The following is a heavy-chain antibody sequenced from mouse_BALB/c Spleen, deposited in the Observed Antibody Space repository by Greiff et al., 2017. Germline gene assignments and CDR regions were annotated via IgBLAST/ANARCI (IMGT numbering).Heavy chain of an antibody. V-gene: IGHV5-6*01. J-gene: IGHJ4*01. CDR1: GFTFSSYG. Sequence: EAKLVESGGDLVKPGGSLKLSCAASGFTFSSYGMSWVRQTPDKRLEWVATISSGGSYTYYPDSVKGRFTISRDNAKNTLYLQMSSLKSEDTAMYYCARNSMDYWGQGTSVTVSS. CDR3: ARNSMDY. CDR2: ISSGGSYT.